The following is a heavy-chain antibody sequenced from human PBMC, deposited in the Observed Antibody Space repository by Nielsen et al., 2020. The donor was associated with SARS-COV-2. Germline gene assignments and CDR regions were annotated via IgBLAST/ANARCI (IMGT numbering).Heavy chain of an antibody. CDR2: IYPGDSDT. Sequence: GESLKISCKGSGYSFTSYWIDWVRQMPGKGLEWMGIIYPGDSDTRYSPSFQGQVTISADKSISTAYLQWSSLKASDTAMYYCARYQYSSSFVYGMDVWGQGTTVTVSS. CDR3: ARYQYSSSFVYGMDV. D-gene: IGHD6-6*01. CDR1: GYSFTSYW. V-gene: IGHV5-51*01. J-gene: IGHJ6*02.